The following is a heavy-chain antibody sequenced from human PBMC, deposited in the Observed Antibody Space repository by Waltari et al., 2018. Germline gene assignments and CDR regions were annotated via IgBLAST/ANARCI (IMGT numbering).Heavy chain of an antibody. CDR1: GFTFSSYA. Sequence: EVQLLESGGGLVQPGGSLRLSCAASGFTFSSYAMSWVRQAPGRGVGRVSAMSGSGGSTYYADSVKGRFTISRDNSKNTLYLQMNSLRAEDTAVYYCAKPRIAVAGTPTAYPYYYYGMDVWGQGTTVTVSS. CDR3: AKPRIAVAGTPTAYPYYYYGMDV. J-gene: IGHJ6*02. CDR2: MSGSGGST. D-gene: IGHD6-19*01. V-gene: IGHV3-23*01.